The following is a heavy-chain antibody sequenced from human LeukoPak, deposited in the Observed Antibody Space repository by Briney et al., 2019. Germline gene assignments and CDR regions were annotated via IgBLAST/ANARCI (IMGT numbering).Heavy chain of an antibody. D-gene: IGHD6-13*01. CDR2: IYPGDSDT. CDR3: ARLRVPGIAAAGCFDY. J-gene: IGHJ4*02. CDR1: GYSFTSYW. V-gene: IGHV5-51*01. Sequence: WESLKISCKGSGYSFTSYWIGWVRQMPGKGLEWVGIIYPGDSDTRYSPSFQGQVTISADKSISTAYLQWSSLKASDTAMYYCARLRVPGIAAAGCFDYWGQGTLVTVSS.